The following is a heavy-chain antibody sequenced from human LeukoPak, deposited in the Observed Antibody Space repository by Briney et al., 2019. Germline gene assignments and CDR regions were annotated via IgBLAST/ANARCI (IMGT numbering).Heavy chain of an antibody. Sequence: PGRSLRLYCTAPGFTFDDYSMSWVRQAPAQAHETARFIKSKGYGGTAEYAASVKGRFAISRDDSKSIAYLQMNSLKTEDTAVYYCTRWTHISGNWHRDVWGQGTLVTVSS. D-gene: IGHD2-21*01. CDR3: TRWTHISGNWHRDV. CDR2: IKSKGYGGTA. V-gene: IGHV3-49*04. CDR1: GFTFDDYS. J-gene: IGHJ4*02.